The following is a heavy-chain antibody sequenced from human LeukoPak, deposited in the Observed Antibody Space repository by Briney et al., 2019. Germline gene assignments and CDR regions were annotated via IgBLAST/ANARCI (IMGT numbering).Heavy chain of an antibody. V-gene: IGHV3-21*06. D-gene: IGHD6-13*01. Sequence: GGSLRLSCAASGFTFSTYNMNRVRQAPGKGLEWISSISSSSSDIYYADSMKGRFTISRDNAKNSVYLQMNSLRAEDTAVYYCARGVYEEDVNYWGQGTLVTVSS. CDR2: ISSSSSDI. J-gene: IGHJ4*02. CDR3: ARGVYEEDVNY. CDR1: GFTFSTYN.